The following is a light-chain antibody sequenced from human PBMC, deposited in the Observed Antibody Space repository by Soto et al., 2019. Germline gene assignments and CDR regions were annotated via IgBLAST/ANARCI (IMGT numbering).Light chain of an antibody. J-gene: IGKJ4*01. CDR3: QQYNNWPTLT. CDR2: GAS. V-gene: IGKV3-15*01. CDR1: QSVSSN. Sequence: EIVMTQSPATLSVSPGERVTLSCRASQSVSSNLAWYQQNPGQAPRLLIYGASTRATGIPARFSGSGSGTEFTLTISSLQSEDFAVYYCQQYNNWPTLTFGGGTKVEF.